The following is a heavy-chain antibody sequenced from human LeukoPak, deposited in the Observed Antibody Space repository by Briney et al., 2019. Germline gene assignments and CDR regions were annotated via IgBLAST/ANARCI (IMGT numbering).Heavy chain of an antibody. CDR2: ISWNSGSI. J-gene: IGHJ4*02. CDR1: GFTFDDYA. Sequence: GGSLRLSCAASGFTFDDYAMHWVRQAPGKGLEWVSGISWNSGSIGYADSVKGRFTISRGNAKNSLYLQMNSLRAEDTALYYCAKGADSSGYYYFDYWGQGTLVTVSS. V-gene: IGHV3-9*01. D-gene: IGHD3-22*01. CDR3: AKGADSSGYYYFDY.